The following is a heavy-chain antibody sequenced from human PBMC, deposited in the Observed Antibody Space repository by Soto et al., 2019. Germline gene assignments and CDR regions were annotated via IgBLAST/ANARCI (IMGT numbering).Heavy chain of an antibody. Sequence: QVQLVQSGAEVKKPGSSVKVSCKASGGTFSSYSINWVRQAPGQGLEWMGEIIPLFGTANYAQKFQGRVTITADESASTAYMELSSLRCEETAVYYCARDGGRHSGGIDYWGQGTLVTVSS. CDR1: GGTFSSYS. D-gene: IGHD1-26*01. V-gene: IGHV1-69*01. J-gene: IGHJ4*02. CDR3: ARDGGRHSGGIDY. CDR2: IIPLFGTA.